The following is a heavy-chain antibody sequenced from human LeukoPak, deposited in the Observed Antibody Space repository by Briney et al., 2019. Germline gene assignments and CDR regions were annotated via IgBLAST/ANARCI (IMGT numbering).Heavy chain of an antibody. V-gene: IGHV3-23*01. CDR3: AKKPDYYGSGSYPLDY. Sequence: GGSLRLSCAASGFIFSSYAMSWVRQAPGKGLEWVSAISGSGGSTYYADSVKGRFTISRDNSKNTLYLQMNSLRAEDTAVYYCAKKPDYYGSGSYPLDYWGQGTLVTVSS. CDR1: GFIFSSYA. J-gene: IGHJ4*02. D-gene: IGHD3-10*01. CDR2: ISGSGGST.